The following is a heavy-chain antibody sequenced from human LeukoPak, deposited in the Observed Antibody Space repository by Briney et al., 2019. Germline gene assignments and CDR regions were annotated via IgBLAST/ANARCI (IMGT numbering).Heavy chain of an antibody. CDR1: GYTLTELS. Sequence: ASVKVSCKVSGYTLTELSMHWVRQAPGQGLEWMGIINPSGGSTSYAQKFQGRVTMTRDTSTSTVYMELSSLRSEDTAVYYCARDAGYSYGTYYFDYWGQGTLVTVSS. CDR2: INPSGGST. J-gene: IGHJ4*02. D-gene: IGHD5-18*01. V-gene: IGHV1-46*01. CDR3: ARDAGYSYGTYYFDY.